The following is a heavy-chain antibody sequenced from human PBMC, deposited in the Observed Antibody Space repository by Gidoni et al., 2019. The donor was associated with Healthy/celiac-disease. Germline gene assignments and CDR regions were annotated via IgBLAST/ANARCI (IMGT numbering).Heavy chain of an antibody. CDR2: ISSSSSTI. Sequence: EVQLVESGGGLVQPGGSLRLSCAASGFTFSSYSMNWVRQAPGKGLEWVSYISSSSSTIYYADSVKGRFTISRDNAKNSLYLQMNSLRAEDTAVYYCAREDNYYDSSGYEYWGQGTLVTVSS. V-gene: IGHV3-48*01. CDR1: GFTFSSYS. D-gene: IGHD3-22*01. J-gene: IGHJ4*02. CDR3: AREDNYYDSSGYEY.